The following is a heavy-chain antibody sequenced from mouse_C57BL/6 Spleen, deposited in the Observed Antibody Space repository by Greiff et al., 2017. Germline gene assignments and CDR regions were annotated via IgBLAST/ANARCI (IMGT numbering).Heavy chain of an antibody. J-gene: IGHJ3*01. CDR3: ARKDYSNPFAY. V-gene: IGHV1-80*01. CDR1: GYAFSSYW. Sequence: VKLQESGAELVKPGASVKISCKASGYAFSSYWMNWVKQRPGKGLEWIGQIYPGDGDTNYNGKFKGKATLTADKSSSTAYMQLSSLTSEDSEVYFCARKDYSNPFAYWGQGTLVTVSA. D-gene: IGHD2-5*01. CDR2: IYPGDGDT.